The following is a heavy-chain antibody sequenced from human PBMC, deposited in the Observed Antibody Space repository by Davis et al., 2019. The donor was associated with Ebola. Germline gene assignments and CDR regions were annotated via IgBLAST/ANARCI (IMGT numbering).Heavy chain of an antibody. CDR3: ARRRITIFGVVIGTGIRGGMDV. J-gene: IGHJ6*02. V-gene: IGHV4-4*02. CDR2: IYHSGST. Sequence: SETLSLTCAVSGGSISSSNWWSWVRQPPGKGLEWIGEIYHSGSTNYTPSLKSRVTISVDTSKNQFSLKLSSVTAADTAVYYCARRRITIFGVVIGTGIRGGMDVWGQGTTVTVSS. CDR1: GGSISSSNW. D-gene: IGHD3-3*01.